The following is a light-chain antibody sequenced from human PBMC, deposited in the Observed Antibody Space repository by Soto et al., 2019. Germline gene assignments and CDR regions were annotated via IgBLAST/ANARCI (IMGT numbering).Light chain of an antibody. CDR1: SSDIGSYNY. CDR2: EVS. J-gene: IGLJ1*01. CDR3: SSYTSSSTIGV. Sequence: QSALTQPASVPGSPGQSITISCTGTSSDIGSYNYVSWYQQHPGKAPKLMIYEVSNRPSGVSNRFSGSKSGNTASLTISGLQAEDEADYYCSSYTSSSTIGVFGTGTKVTVL. V-gene: IGLV2-14*01.